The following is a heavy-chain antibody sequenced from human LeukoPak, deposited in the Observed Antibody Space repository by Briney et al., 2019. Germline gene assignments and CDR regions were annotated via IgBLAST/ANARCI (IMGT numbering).Heavy chain of an antibody. CDR3: ARRGVEMATIFVY. Sequence: ASVTVSFKASGYTFTSYGISWVRQAPGQGLEWMGIINPSGGSTSYAQKFQGRVTMTRDTSTSTVYMELSSLRSEDTAVYYCARRGVEMATIFVYWGQGTLVTVSS. CDR2: INPSGGST. J-gene: IGHJ4*02. D-gene: IGHD5-24*01. V-gene: IGHV1-46*01. CDR1: GYTFTSYG.